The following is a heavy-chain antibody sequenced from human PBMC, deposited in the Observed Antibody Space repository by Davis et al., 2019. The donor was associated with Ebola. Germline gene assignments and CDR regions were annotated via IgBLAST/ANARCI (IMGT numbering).Heavy chain of an antibody. V-gene: IGHV5-51*01. D-gene: IGHD1-1*01. J-gene: IGHJ6*02. CDR2: IYPGDSDT. CDR1: GYTFTSYW. Sequence: KVSCKASGYTFTSYWIGWVRQVPGKGLEWMGIIYPGDSDTRYSPSFQGQVTISADKSISTAYLQWSSLKASDTAMYYCARYWNPPPYYYGMDVWGQGTTVTVSS. CDR3: ARYWNPPPYYYGMDV.